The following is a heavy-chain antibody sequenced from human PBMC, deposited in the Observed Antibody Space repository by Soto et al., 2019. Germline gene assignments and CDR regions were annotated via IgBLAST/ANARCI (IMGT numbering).Heavy chain of an antibody. Sequence: GGSLRLSCAASGFTFSSYAMSWVRQAPGKGLEWVSAISGSGGSTYYTDSVKGRFTISRDNSKNTLYLQMNSLRAEDTAVYYRAKGYYDSSGYYFDYWGQGTLVTVSS. J-gene: IGHJ4*02. CDR3: AKGYYDSSGYYFDY. CDR2: ISGSGGST. D-gene: IGHD3-22*01. V-gene: IGHV3-23*01. CDR1: GFTFSSYA.